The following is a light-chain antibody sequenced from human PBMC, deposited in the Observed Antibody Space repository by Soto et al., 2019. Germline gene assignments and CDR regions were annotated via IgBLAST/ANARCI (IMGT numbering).Light chain of an antibody. V-gene: IGLV1-40*01. CDR2: GNS. CDR1: SSNIGAGYQ. J-gene: IGLJ3*02. CDR3: QSYDSSLSGSV. Sequence: QSVLTQPPSVSGAPGQRVTISCTGSSSNIGAGYQVHWYHQLPGTAPKFLIYGNSNRPSGVPDRFSGSKSGTSASLAITGLQAEDEADYFCQSYDSSLSGSVFGGGTKVTVL.